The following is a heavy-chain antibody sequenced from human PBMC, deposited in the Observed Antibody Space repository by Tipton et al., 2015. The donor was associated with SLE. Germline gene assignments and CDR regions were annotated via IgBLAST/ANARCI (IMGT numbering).Heavy chain of an antibody. CDR2: IHQDGSDK. D-gene: IGHD6-13*01. CDR3: GLVH. Sequence: SLRLSCAASGFTFSSYWMSWVRQAPGKGLEWVANIHQDGSDKYYVDSVEGRFTISRDNAQNSLYLEMNGLRVEDTAVYYCGLVHWGQGTLVTVSS. V-gene: IGHV3-7*01. CDR1: GFTFSSYW. J-gene: IGHJ4*02.